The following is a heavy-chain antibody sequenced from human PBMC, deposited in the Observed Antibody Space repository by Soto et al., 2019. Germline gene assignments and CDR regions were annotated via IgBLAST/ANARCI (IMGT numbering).Heavy chain of an antibody. CDR1: GGTFSSYT. Sequence: QVQLVQSGAEVKKPGSSVTVSCKASGGTFSSYTISWVRQAPGQGLEWMGGIIPIFGTANYAQKFPGRVTITRREYTSTTYMELSSLRSEDTAVYYCARGNHRWLQLWYFDLWERGTMVTVSS. CDR3: ARGNHRWLQLWYFDL. D-gene: IGHD5-12*01. CDR2: IIPIFGTA. V-gene: IGHV1-69*05. J-gene: IGHJ2*01.